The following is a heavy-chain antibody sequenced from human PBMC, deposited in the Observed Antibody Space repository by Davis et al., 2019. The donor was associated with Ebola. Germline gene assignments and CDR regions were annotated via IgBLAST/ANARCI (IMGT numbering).Heavy chain of an antibody. CDR3: AKEILGCSGGSCLWYYYYGMDV. Sequence: GESLKISCAASGFTFSSYGMHWVRQAPGKGLEWAAVISYDGSNKYYADSVKGRFTISRDNSKNTLYLQMNSLRAEDTAVYYCAKEILGCSGGSCLWYYYYGMDVWGQGTTVTVSS. V-gene: IGHV3-30*18. D-gene: IGHD2-15*01. CDR2: ISYDGSNK. J-gene: IGHJ6*02. CDR1: GFTFSSYG.